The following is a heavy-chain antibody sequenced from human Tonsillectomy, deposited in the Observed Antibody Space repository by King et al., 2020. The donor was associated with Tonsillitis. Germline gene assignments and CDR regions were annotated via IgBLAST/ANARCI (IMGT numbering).Heavy chain of an antibody. CDR3: GSEYCSCSSCYFRDYYYYYGMDV. CDR1: GYTFTTYY. D-gene: IGHD2-15*01. V-gene: IGHV1-46*03. J-gene: IGHJ6*02. CDR2: ISPSGGST. Sequence: QLVQSGAEVKKPGASVKVSCKASGYTFTTYYMHWVRQAPGQGLEWMGIISPSGGSTIYAQKFQGRVTMTRDTSTSTVYMELSSLRSEDTAVYYCGSEYCSCSSCYFRDYYYYYGMDVWGQGTTVTVSS.